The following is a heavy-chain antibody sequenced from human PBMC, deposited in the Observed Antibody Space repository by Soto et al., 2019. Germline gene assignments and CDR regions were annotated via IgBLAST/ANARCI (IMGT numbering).Heavy chain of an antibody. CDR1: GGTFSGYA. CDR2: IIPIFGIT. D-gene: IGHD1-1*01. V-gene: IGHV1-69*01. Sequence: QAQLMQSGAEVKEPGSSVKVSCKASGGTFSGYAISWVRQAPGQGLEWLGGIIPIFGITNYAQKFQNRLTIAADESSATVYMALRSLTSEDSAIYYCERDPRSITGTTSSEDVQHWGQGTLVSVS. J-gene: IGHJ1*01. CDR3: ERDPRSITGTTSSEDVQH.